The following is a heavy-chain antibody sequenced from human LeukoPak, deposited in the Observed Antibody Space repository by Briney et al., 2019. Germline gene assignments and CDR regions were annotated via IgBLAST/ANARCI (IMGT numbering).Heavy chain of an antibody. Sequence: GGSLRLSCAASGFTFSSYAMSWVRQAPGKGLEWVSAISGSGGSTYYADSVKGRFTISRDNSKNTLYLQMNSLRAEDTAVYYCAKQSVVVPAYYYYGMDVWGQGTTVTVSS. CDR2: ISGSGGST. V-gene: IGHV3-23*01. J-gene: IGHJ6*02. CDR3: AKQSVVVPAYYYYGMDV. D-gene: IGHD2-2*01. CDR1: GFTFSSYA.